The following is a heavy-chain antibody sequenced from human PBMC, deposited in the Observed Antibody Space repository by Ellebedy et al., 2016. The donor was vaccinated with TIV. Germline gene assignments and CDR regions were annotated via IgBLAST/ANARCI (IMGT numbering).Heavy chain of an antibody. J-gene: IGHJ4*02. CDR2: ISAYNGHA. V-gene: IGHV1-18*04. CDR1: GYTFSSYG. CDR3: ARESLDYSGLIDY. D-gene: IGHD5-12*01. Sequence: AASVKVSCKASGYTFSSYGINWVRQAPGQGLEWMGWISAYNGHANFAQKLQGRVTMTTDTSTNTAYMELRSLRSGDTAVYYCARESLDYSGLIDYWGQGTLVTVSS.